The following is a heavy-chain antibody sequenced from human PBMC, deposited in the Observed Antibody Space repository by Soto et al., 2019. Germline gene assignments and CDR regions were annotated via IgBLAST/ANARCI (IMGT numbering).Heavy chain of an antibody. CDR3: SRDDWGSTGGAD. CDR2: IKQDGSKM. D-gene: IGHD3-9*01. J-gene: IGHJ4*02. Sequence: EVQFVESGGGLVQPGGSLSLACVASGFTFSSHWMPWVRQAPGKGLEWVALIKQDGSKMHYLDSVKGRFTISRDNAKNSLYLQMSSRADDDTAVYYCSRDDWGSTGGADWGQGIMVTVSP. CDR1: GFTFSSHW. V-gene: IGHV3-7*04.